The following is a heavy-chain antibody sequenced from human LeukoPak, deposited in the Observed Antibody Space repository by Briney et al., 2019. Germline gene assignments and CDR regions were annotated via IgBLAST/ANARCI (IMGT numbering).Heavy chain of an antibody. CDR3: ARTDLTITNDY. CDR1: GFTFSSYA. CDR2: ISSSSSYI. J-gene: IGHJ4*02. D-gene: IGHD1-14*01. Sequence: GGSLRLSCAASGFTFSSYAMHWVRQAPGKGLEWVSSISSSSSYIYYADSVKGRFTISRDNAKNSLYLQMNSLRAEDTAVYYCARTDLTITNDYWGQGTLVTVSS. V-gene: IGHV3-21*01.